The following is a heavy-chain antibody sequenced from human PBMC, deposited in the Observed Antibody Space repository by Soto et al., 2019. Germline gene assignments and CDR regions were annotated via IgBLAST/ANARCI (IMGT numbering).Heavy chain of an antibody. Sequence: GVSLRLSCAASGFTVSSNYMSWVRQAPGKGLEWVSVIYSGGSTYYADSVKGRFTISRDNSKNTLYLQMNSLRAEDTAVYYCARATYYYDSSGAYDAFDIWGQGTMVTVSS. V-gene: IGHV3-53*01. D-gene: IGHD3-22*01. CDR3: ARATYYYDSSGAYDAFDI. CDR1: GFTVSSNY. J-gene: IGHJ3*02. CDR2: IYSGGST.